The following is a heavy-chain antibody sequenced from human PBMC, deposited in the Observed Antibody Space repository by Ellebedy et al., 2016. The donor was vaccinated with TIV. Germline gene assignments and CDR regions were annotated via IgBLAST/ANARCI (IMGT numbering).Heavy chain of an antibody. D-gene: IGHD1-14*01. J-gene: IGHJ5*02. CDR2: IIPIVDIA. V-gene: IGHV1-69*04. Sequence: AASVKVSCKASGGTFSNYAISWVRQAPGQGLEWMGRIIPIVDIAIYAQNFQGIVTVTADRSTRTAYMELSNLRPEDTAVYYCARDESTVSVRLDPWGQGTRVTVSS. CDR3: ARDESTVSVRLDP. CDR1: GGTFSNYA.